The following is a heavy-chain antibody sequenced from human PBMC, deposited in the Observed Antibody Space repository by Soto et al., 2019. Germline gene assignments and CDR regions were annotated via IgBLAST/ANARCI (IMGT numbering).Heavy chain of an antibody. V-gene: IGHV4-59*01. CDR1: GGPISSYY. J-gene: IGHJ6*03. Sequence: TSETLSLTCTVSGGPISSYYWSWIRQPPGKGLGGVGYIYYSGSTNYNPSLESRVTISVDTSKNQFSLKLSSVTAADTAVYYCARGGNCSGGSCYNYYYYYYMDVWGKGTTVTVSS. CDR3: ARGGNCSGGSCYNYYYYYYMDV. CDR2: IYYSGST. D-gene: IGHD2-15*01.